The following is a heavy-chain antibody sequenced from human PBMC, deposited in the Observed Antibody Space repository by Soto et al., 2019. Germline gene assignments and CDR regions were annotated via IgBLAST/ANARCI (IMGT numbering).Heavy chain of an antibody. CDR3: AREVTVAGIRLRYGMDV. CDR1: GFTFSSYA. Sequence: QVQLVESGGGVVQPGRSLRLSCAASGFTFSSYAMHWVRQAPGKGLEWVAVISYDGSNKYYADSVKGRFTISRDNSKNTLYLQMNSLRAEDTAMYYCAREVTVAGIRLRYGMDVWGQGTTVTVSS. V-gene: IGHV3-30-3*01. D-gene: IGHD6-19*01. CDR2: ISYDGSNK. J-gene: IGHJ6*02.